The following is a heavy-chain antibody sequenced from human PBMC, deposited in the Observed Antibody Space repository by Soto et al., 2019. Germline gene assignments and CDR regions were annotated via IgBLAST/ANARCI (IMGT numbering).Heavy chain of an antibody. V-gene: IGHV3-11*06. CDR2: ISNLGIRT. CDR3: ARRFSHYYGLEV. D-gene: IGHD3-3*01. J-gene: IGHJ6*02. CDR1: GFNFRDYY. Sequence: GGSLRLSCVASGFNFRDYYMSWIRQAPGKGLEWLSYISNLGIRTKYADSLKGRFTISRDNAKGSLYLQMNSLSADDTAVYYCARRFSHYYGLEVWGQGTTVTVS.